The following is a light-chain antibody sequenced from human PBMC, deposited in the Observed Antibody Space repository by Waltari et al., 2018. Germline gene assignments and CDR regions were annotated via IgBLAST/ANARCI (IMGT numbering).Light chain of an antibody. Sequence: QSALTQPASVSGSPGQSLTISCTGTSSDVGKYNLVSWYQQHPGKVPKVMIYEVTKRPSGVSNRFSGSKSGNMASLTISGLQAEDEADYYCCSYAGSGIVIFGGGTKLTVL. CDR3: CSYAGSGIVI. J-gene: IGLJ2*01. CDR1: SSDVGKYNL. CDR2: EVT. V-gene: IGLV2-23*02.